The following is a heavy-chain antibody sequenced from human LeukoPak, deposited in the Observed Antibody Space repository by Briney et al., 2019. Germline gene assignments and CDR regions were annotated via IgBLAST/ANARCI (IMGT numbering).Heavy chain of an antibody. V-gene: IGHV1-69*13. CDR2: IIPNFGTA. CDR1: GGTFSSYA. D-gene: IGHD2-15*01. Sequence: ASVKVSCKASGGTFSSYAISWVRQAPGQGLEWMGGIIPNFGTANYAQKFQGRVTITADESTSTAYMELSSLRSEDTAVYYCARVSGTGLGYCSGGSCYSLGGNYYYMDVWGKGTTVTISS. J-gene: IGHJ6*03. CDR3: ARVSGTGLGYCSGGSCYSLGGNYYYMDV.